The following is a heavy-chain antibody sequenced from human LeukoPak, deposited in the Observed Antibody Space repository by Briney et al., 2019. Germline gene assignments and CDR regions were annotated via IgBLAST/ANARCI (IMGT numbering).Heavy chain of an antibody. D-gene: IGHD6-6*01. V-gene: IGHV3-30*04. Sequence: GGSLRLTCAASGFTFSSYAMHWVHQAPGKGLEWVAVISYDGSNKYYADSVKGRFTISRYSSKNTLYLQMNSLRAEDTAVYYCARDFSSSSISFLFDYWGQGNLVTVSS. CDR3: ARDFSSSSISFLFDY. CDR2: ISYDGSNK. CDR1: GFTFSSYA. J-gene: IGHJ4*02.